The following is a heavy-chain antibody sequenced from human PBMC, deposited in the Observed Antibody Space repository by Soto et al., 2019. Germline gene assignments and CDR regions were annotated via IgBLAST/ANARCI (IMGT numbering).Heavy chain of an antibody. CDR3: ARGPRYYCYGMDV. Sequence: EVQLVESGGGLVQPGGSLRLSCAASGFTVSSNYMSWVRQAPGKGLEWVSVIYSGGSTYYADSVKGRFTISRHNSKNTVYLQMNSLRAEDMAVYYCARGPRYYCYGMDVWGQGTTVTVSS. D-gene: IGHD5-12*01. V-gene: IGHV3-53*04. J-gene: IGHJ6*02. CDR2: IYSGGST. CDR1: GFTVSSNY.